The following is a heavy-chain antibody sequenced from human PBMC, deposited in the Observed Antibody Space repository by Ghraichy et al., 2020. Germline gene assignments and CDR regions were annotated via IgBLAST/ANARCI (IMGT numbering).Heavy chain of an antibody. V-gene: IGHV2-5*02. J-gene: IGHJ4*02. CDR1: GFSLSTSGVA. CDR3: AHTGTVAGGRYDLDY. Sequence: PTLVKPTQTLTLTCTFSGFSLSTSGVAVDWIRQPPRKALEWLALIYWDDDKRYSPSLKNRLTITKDTSKNQVVLTMTNMDPVDTATYYCAHTGTVAGGRYDLDYGGQGTLVTVSS. CDR2: IYWDDDK. D-gene: IGHD6-19*01.